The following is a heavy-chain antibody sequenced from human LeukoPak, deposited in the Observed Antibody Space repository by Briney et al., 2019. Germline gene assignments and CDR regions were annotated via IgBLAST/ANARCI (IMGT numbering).Heavy chain of an antibody. CDR2: ISSSSSYI. V-gene: IGHV3-21*01. J-gene: IGHJ6*02. CDR1: GFTFSSYS. Sequence: GGSLRLSCAASGFTFSSYSMTWVRQAPGKGLEWVSSISSSSSYIYYADSVKGRFTISRGNAKNTLYLQMNSLRAEDTAVYYCARDGGPGYCSSTSCYAEDYYYYGMDVGGQGTTVTVSS. CDR3: ARDGGPGYCSSTSCYAEDYYYYGMDV. D-gene: IGHD2-2*01.